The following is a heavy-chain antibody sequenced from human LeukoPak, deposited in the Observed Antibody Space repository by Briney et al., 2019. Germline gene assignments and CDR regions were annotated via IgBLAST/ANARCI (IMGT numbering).Heavy chain of an antibody. J-gene: IGHJ4*02. V-gene: IGHV1-69*06. CDR1: GCSFKTYA. D-gene: IGHD4-17*01. CDR2: ILPFSGTS. Sequence: SVKVSCTASGCSFKTYAVIWVRQAPGQGLEWVGRILPFSGTSNYAQKFQDRVTLTADMSTSTVYMELSSLRSDDTAVYYCARASRGYGDYALQFEYWSQGTLVTVSS. CDR3: ARASRGYGDYALQFEY.